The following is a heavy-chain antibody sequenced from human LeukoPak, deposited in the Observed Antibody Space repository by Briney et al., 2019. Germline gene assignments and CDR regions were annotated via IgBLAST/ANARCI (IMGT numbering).Heavy chain of an antibody. CDR3: AKEDQQLTLGY. CDR2: ISYDGSNK. Sequence: GGSLRLSCAASGFTFSSYSMNWVRQAPGKGLEWVAVISYDGSNKYYADSVKGRFTISRDNSKNTLYLQMNSLRAEDTAVYYCAKEDQQLTLGYWGQGTLVTVSS. CDR1: GFTFSSYS. J-gene: IGHJ4*02. V-gene: IGHV3-30*18. D-gene: IGHD6-13*01.